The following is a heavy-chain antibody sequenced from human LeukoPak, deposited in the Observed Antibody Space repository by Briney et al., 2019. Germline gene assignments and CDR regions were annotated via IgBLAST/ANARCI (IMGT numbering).Heavy chain of an antibody. J-gene: IGHJ4*02. CDR3: AKDRNVVVVAALYFDY. CDR2: IRGSGGST. Sequence: GGSLRLSCAASGFTFSSYAMSWVRQAPGKGLEWVSVIRGSGGSTYYADSVKGRFTISRDNSKNTLYLQMNSLRAEDTAVYYCAKDRNVVVVAALYFDYWGQGTLVTVSS. CDR1: GFTFSSYA. V-gene: IGHV3-23*01. D-gene: IGHD2-15*01.